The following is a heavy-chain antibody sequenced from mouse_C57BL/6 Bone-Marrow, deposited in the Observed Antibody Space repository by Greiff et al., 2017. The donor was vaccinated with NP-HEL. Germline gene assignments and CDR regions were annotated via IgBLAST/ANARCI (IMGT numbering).Heavy chain of an antibody. V-gene: IGHV1-55*01. J-gene: IGHJ2*01. D-gene: IGHD1-1*01. CDR2: IYPGSGST. CDR3: ARYYYGSDFDY. Sequence: VQLQQPGAELVKPGASVKMSCKASGYTFTSYWITWVKQRPGQGLEWIGDIYPGSGSTNYNEKFKSKATLTVDKSSSTAYMQLSSLTSEDSAVYYCARYYYGSDFDYWGQGTTLTVPS. CDR1: GYTFTSYW.